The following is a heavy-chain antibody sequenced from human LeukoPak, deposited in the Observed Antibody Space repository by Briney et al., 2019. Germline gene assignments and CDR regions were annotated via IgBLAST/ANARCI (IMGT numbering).Heavy chain of an antibody. CDR1: GYTFTSYY. Sequence: ASVKVSCKASGYTFTSYYMHWVRQAPGQGLEWMGIINPSGGSTSYAQKFRGRVTMTRDTSTSTVYMELSSLRSEDTAVYYCARNPGWIQLWLLDLDYWGQGTLVTVSS. CDR2: INPSGGST. D-gene: IGHD5-18*01. J-gene: IGHJ4*02. CDR3: ARNPGWIQLWLLDLDY. V-gene: IGHV1-46*01.